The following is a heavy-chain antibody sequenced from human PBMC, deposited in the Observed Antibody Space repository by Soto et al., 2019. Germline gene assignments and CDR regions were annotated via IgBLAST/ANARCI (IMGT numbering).Heavy chain of an antibody. CDR1: GYPFTAFD. CDR2: MNPSSGDS. J-gene: IGHJ4*02. D-gene: IGHD2-15*01. CDR3: VRQPGGVATPGDDY. Sequence: QVQLVQSGAEVKKPGASVKVSCEASGYPFTAFDINWVRQAAGQGLEWMGWMNPSSGDSAFAQRFQDRITMTRTPSISTGYMELSRLTSDDTAVYYCVRQPGGVATPGDDYWGQGTLVTVSS. V-gene: IGHV1-8*01.